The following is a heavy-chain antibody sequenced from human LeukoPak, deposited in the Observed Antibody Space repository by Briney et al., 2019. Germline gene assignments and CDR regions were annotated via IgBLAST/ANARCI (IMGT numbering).Heavy chain of an antibody. J-gene: IGHJ4*02. CDR3: ARDPDLGTYYYDSSGVFDY. D-gene: IGHD3-22*01. Sequence: PGGSLRLSCAASGFTFSSYSMNWVRQAPGKGLEWVSYTSSSSSTIYYADSVKGRFTISRDNAKNSLYLQMNSLRDEDTAVYYCARDPDLGTYYYDSSGVFDYWGQGTLVTVSS. CDR1: GFTFSSYS. V-gene: IGHV3-48*02. CDR2: TSSSSSTI.